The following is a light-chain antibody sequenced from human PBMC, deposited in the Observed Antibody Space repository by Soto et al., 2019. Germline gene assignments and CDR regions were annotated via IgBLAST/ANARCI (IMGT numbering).Light chain of an antibody. Sequence: IVLTQSPGTLSLSPGERATLSCRASQSVSSSYLAWYQQTPGQAPRLLIYGASSRATGIPDRFSGSVSGTDFTLTISRLEPEDFSVYYSQQYGSPGVFTFGPGTKVDIK. CDR1: QSVSSSY. CDR2: GAS. CDR3: QQYGSPGVFT. J-gene: IGKJ3*01. V-gene: IGKV3-20*01.